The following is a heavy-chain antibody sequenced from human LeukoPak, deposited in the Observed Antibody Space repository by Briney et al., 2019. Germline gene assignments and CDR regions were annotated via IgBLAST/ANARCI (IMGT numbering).Heavy chain of an antibody. CDR2: IKQDGSEK. CDR3: VSTQSFDY. CDR1: GFTFSNYW. V-gene: IGHV3-7*01. J-gene: IGHJ4*02. Sequence: SGGSLRLSCAASGFTFSNYWMSWVRQTPGKGLEWVANIKQDGSEKYYVDSAKGRFTISRDNAKSSPYLQMDSLRAEDTAVHYCVSTQSFDYWGQGTLVTVSS.